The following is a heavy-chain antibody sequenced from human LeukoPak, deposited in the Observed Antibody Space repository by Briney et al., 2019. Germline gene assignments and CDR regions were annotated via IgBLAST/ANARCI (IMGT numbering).Heavy chain of an antibody. CDR2: IYYSGTT. J-gene: IGHJ4*02. CDR3: ARSLSLSRGLGKGIGY. V-gene: IGHV4-39*07. Sequence: PSETLSLTCTVSGDSISSSTYFWGWIRQSPGKGLEWIGSIYYSGTTYYNPSLKSRVTISADTSRNHFSLRLSSVTAADTAVYYCARSLSLSRGLGKGIGYWGQGTLVTVSS. CDR1: GDSISSSTYF. D-gene: IGHD3-22*01.